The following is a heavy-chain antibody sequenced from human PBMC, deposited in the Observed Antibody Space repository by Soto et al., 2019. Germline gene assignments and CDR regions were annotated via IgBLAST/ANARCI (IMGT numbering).Heavy chain of an antibody. D-gene: IGHD3-3*01. J-gene: IGHJ5*02. CDR3: ARGEPRFMEWLLLSEYFDP. Sequence: QVQLQQWGAGLLKPSETLSLTCAVYGGSFRSYYWSWIRQPPGKGLEWIGVINHSGSTNYDPSLKSRVTISIDTSKNQVSLTLSSVTAADTAVYYCARGEPRFMEWLLLSEYFDPWGQGTLVTVSS. CDR2: INHSGST. CDR1: GGSFRSYY. V-gene: IGHV4-34*01.